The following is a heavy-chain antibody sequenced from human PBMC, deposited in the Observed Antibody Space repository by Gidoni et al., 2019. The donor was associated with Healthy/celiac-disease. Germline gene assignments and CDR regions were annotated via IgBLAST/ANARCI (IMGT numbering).Heavy chain of an antibody. CDR3: ARESWMDYDSSGIDY. V-gene: IGHV4-59*01. CDR2: IYYSGIS. Sequence: QVHLQASGPGLVQPSETLSLTCTVSGGSISSYYWSWIRQPPGKGLEWIGYIYYSGISNYNPSLKSRVTISVDTSKNQFSLKLSSVTAADTAVYYCARESWMDYDSSGIDYWGQGTLVTVSS. D-gene: IGHD3-22*01. J-gene: IGHJ4*02. CDR1: GGSISSYY.